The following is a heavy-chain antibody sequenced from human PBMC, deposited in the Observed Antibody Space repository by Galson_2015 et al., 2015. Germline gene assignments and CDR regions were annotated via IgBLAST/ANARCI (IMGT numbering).Heavy chain of an antibody. CDR2: ISGSGGST. V-gene: IGHV3-23*01. Sequence: SLRLSCAASGFTFSSYAMSWVRQAPGKGLEWVSAISGSGGSTYYADSVKGRFTISRDNSKNTLYLQMHSLRAEDTAVYYCAKDQSRYCSGGSCYSNIYYYYGMDVWGQGTTVTVSS. CDR3: AKDQSRYCSGGSCYSNIYYYYGMDV. CDR1: GFTFSSYA. D-gene: IGHD2-15*01. J-gene: IGHJ6*02.